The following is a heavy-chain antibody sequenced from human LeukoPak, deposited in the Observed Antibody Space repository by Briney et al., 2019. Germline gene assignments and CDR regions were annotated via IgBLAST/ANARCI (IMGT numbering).Heavy chain of an antibody. D-gene: IGHD3-9*01. V-gene: IGHV3-23*01. CDR3: AKSTYYDILTGYPPFDY. J-gene: IGHJ4*02. Sequence: QSGGSLRLSCAASGFTFSSYAMSWVRQAPGKGLEWVSAISGSGGSTYYADSVKGRFTISRDNSKNTLYLQMNSLRAEDTALYYCAKSTYYDILTGYPPFDYWGQGTLVTVSS. CDR1: GFTFSSYA. CDR2: ISGSGGST.